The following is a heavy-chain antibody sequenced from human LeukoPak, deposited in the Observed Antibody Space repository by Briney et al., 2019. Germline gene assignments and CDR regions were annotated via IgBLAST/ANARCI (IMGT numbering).Heavy chain of an antibody. CDR3: ARVSPRSGFRFPGY. D-gene: IGHD3-10*01. V-gene: IGHV1-18*01. J-gene: IGHJ4*02. CDR2: ISAYNGNT. Sequence: ASVKVSCKASGHTSTSYGISWVRQAPGQGLEWMGWISAYNGNTNYAQKLQGRVTMTTDTSTSTAYMELRSLRSDDTAVYYCARVSPRSGFRFPGYWGQGTLVTVSS. CDR1: GHTSTSYG.